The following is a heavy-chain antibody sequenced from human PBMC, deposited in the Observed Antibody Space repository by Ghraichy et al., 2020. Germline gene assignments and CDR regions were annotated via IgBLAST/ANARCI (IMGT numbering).Heavy chain of an antibody. D-gene: IGHD2-21*01. V-gene: IGHV3-23*01. CDR1: GFTFSSYA. CDR3: PPHIANGRYYFDY. CDR2: ISCSGGSP. J-gene: IGHJ4*02. Sequence: GGSLRLSCAASGFTFSSYAMSWVRQAPGKGLEWVSAISCSGGSPYSADSVQGLFTISSDNSKNTLYLQMNSQRAEDTSVYYCPPHIANGRYYFDYWGQGNLVTVSS.